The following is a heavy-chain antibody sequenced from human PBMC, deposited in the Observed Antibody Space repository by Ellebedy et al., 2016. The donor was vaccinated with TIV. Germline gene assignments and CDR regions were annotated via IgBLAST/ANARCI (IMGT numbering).Heavy chain of an antibody. CDR3: AREVGAHQPFDY. J-gene: IGHJ4*02. CDR1: GFTFSSYG. Sequence: GESLKISXAASGFTFSSYGMHWVRQAPGKGLEWVAVISFDGSRKYFADSVKGRFTISRDNTNNTLYLQMNSLRVEDTAVYYCAREVGAHQPFDYWGQGALVTVSS. D-gene: IGHD1-26*01. CDR2: ISFDGSRK. V-gene: IGHV3-30*19.